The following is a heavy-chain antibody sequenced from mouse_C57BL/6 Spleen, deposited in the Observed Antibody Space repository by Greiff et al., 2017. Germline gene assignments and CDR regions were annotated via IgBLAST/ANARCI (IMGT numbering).Heavy chain of an antibody. J-gene: IGHJ4*01. CDR1: GFTFSDYG. CDR3: ARFITTVVATYYAMDY. Sequence: EVKLVESGGGLVKPGGSLKLSCAASGFTFSDYGMHWVRQAPEKGLEWVAYISSGSSTIYYADTVKGRFTISRDNAKNTLFLQMTSLRSEDTAMYYCARFITTVVATYYAMDYWGQGTSVTVSS. D-gene: IGHD1-1*01. V-gene: IGHV5-17*01. CDR2: ISSGSSTI.